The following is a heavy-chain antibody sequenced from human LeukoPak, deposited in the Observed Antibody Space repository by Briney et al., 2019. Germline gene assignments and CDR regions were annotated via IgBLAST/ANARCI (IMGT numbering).Heavy chain of an antibody. V-gene: IGHV3-23*01. CDR2: ISGSGGST. CDR1: GFTFSSYA. Sequence: GGSLRLSCAASGFTFSSYAMSWVRQAPGKGLEWVSAISGSGGSTYYADSVKGRFTISRDNSKNTLYLQMNSLRAEDTAVYYCARDVDTYYYYYGMDVWGQGTTVTVSS. J-gene: IGHJ6*02. CDR3: ARDVDTYYYYYGMDV. D-gene: IGHD5-18*01.